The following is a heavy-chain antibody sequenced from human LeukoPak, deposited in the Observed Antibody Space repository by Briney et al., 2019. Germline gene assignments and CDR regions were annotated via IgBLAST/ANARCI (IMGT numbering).Heavy chain of an antibody. J-gene: IGHJ3*02. Sequence: ASVKVSCKASGYTFTSYGISWVRQAPGQGLEWMGWISAYNGNTNYAQKLQGRVTMTTDTSTSTAYMELRSLRSDDTAVYYCARDGESMILSVDKMKDAFDIWGQGTMVTVSS. V-gene: IGHV1-18*01. CDR1: GYTFTSYG. D-gene: IGHD3-22*01. CDR2: ISAYNGNT. CDR3: ARDGESMILSVDKMKDAFDI.